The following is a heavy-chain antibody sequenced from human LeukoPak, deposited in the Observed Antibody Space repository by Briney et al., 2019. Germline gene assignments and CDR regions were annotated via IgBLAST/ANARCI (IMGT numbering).Heavy chain of an antibody. CDR1: GGSFSGYY. D-gene: IGHD1-26*01. V-gene: IGHV4-34*01. CDR3: AKDVNKWEPLAGWFDP. J-gene: IGHJ5*02. CDR2: INHSGST. Sequence: SETLSLTCAVYGGSFSGYYWSWIRQPPGKGLEWIGEINHSGSTNYNPSLKSRVTISVDTSKNQFSLKLSSVTAADTAVYYCAKDVNKWEPLAGWFDPWGQGTLVTVSS.